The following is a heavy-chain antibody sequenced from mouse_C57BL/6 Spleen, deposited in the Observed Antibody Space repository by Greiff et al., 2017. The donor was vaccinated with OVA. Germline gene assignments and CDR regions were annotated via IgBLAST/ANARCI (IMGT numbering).Heavy chain of an antibody. Sequence: EVKLVESGGGLVKPGGSLKLSCAASGFTFSDYGMHWVRQAPEKGLEWVAYISSGSSTIYYADTVKGRFTISRDNAKNTLFLQMTSLRSEDTAMYYCARRTTVVRAMDYWGQGTSVTVSS. V-gene: IGHV5-17*01. CDR1: GFTFSDYG. J-gene: IGHJ4*01. CDR3: ARRTTVVRAMDY. D-gene: IGHD1-1*01. CDR2: ISSGSSTI.